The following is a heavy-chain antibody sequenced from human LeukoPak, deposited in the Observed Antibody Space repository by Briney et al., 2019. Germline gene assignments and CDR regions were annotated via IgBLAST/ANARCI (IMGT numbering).Heavy chain of an antibody. CDR2: ISGSGGST. J-gene: IGHJ4*02. V-gene: IGHV3-23*01. CDR1: GFTFSSYA. CDR3: AKVASYYDFWSGSQATNRDMYYFDY. D-gene: IGHD3-3*01. Sequence: GGSLRLSCAAPGFTFSSYAMSWVRQAPGKGLEWVSVISGSGGSTNYADSVKGRFTISRDNSKNTLYLQMNSLRGEDTAVYHCAKVASYYDFWSGSQATNRDMYYFDYWGQGTLVTVSS.